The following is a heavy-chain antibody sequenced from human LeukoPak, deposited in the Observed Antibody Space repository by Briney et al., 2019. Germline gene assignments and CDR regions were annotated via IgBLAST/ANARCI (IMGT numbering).Heavy chain of an antibody. V-gene: IGHV3-30*19. Sequence: PGGSLRLSCAASGFTFSSYGMHWVRQAPGKGLEWVAVIGYDGSNEYYADSVKGRFTISRDNSKNTLYLQMNSLRAEDTAVYYCARDGDYKPYYCYYYMDVWGKGTTVTISS. CDR1: GFTFSSYG. J-gene: IGHJ6*03. CDR2: IGYDGSNE. D-gene: IGHD4-17*01. CDR3: ARDGDYKPYYCYYYMDV.